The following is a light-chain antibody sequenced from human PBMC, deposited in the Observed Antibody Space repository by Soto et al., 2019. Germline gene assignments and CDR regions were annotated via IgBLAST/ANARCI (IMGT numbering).Light chain of an antibody. V-gene: IGKV3-11*01. Sequence: EIVLTQSPATLSSFPGERANLSCRASQSVSNYLAWDQQKPGQAPRLLIYDSSNRATDIPARFSGSGSGTDFTLTISSLEPEAFAVYYCQPRSHWPTFTFGPGTRLEIK. J-gene: IGKJ5*01. CDR2: DSS. CDR1: QSVSNY. CDR3: QPRSHWPTFT.